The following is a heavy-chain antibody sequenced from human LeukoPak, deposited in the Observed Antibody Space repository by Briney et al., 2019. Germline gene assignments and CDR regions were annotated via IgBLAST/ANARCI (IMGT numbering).Heavy chain of an antibody. CDR2: IYYSGNT. Sequence: SETLSLTCTVSGGSTSSSSYYWGWVPQPPGKGLEWIGSIYYSGNTYYNPSLKSRVTISVDTSKNQFSLKLSSVTAADTAVYYCVRHGARDLAAWFDCWGQGTLVTVSS. CDR1: GGSTSSSSYY. V-gene: IGHV4-39*01. CDR3: VRHGARDLAAWFDC. D-gene: IGHD6-13*01. J-gene: IGHJ4*02.